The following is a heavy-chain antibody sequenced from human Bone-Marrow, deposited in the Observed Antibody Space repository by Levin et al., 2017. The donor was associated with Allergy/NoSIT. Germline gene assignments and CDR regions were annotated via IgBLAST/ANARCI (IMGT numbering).Heavy chain of an antibody. J-gene: IGHJ1*01. V-gene: IGHV3-73*01. Sequence: GESLKISCAASGFTFSGSAIHWVRQAPGKGLEWVGRIQSKANNHATAYGASVKDRFIVSRDDSKNTAYLQMSILKNEDTAVYYCTRATGYWGQGALVIVSS. CDR2: IQSKANNHAT. CDR3: TRATGY. CDR1: GFTFSGSA.